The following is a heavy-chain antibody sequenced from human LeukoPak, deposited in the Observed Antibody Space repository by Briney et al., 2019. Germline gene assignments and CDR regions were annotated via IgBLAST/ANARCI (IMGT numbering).Heavy chain of an antibody. D-gene: IGHD3-16*01. CDR2: ISSSGSTI. CDR3: ARVLPRGAIDY. Sequence: GGSLRLSCAASGFTFSSYEMNWVRQASGKGLEWVSYISSSGSTIYYADSVKGRFTISRDNAKNSLYLQMNSLRAEDTAVYYCARVLPRGAIDYWGQGTLVTVSS. J-gene: IGHJ4*02. V-gene: IGHV3-48*03. CDR1: GFTFSSYE.